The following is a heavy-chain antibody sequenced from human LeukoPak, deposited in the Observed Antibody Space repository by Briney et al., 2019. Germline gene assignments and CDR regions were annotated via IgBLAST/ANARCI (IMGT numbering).Heavy chain of an antibody. D-gene: IGHD6-13*01. J-gene: IGHJ4*02. V-gene: IGHV4-39*07. CDR2: IYYSGST. CDR1: GGSISSSSYY. CDR3: ARGVTAADD. Sequence: SETLSLTCTVSGGSISSSSYYWGWIRQPPGKGLEWIGSIYYSGSTYYNPSLKSRVTISVDTSKNHFSLRLSSVTAADTAIYYCARGVTAADDWGQGTLVTVSS.